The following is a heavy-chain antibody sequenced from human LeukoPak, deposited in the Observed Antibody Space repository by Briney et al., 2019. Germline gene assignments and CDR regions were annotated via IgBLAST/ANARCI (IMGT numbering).Heavy chain of an antibody. CDR3: AGSPQRLVTTHPYYYYYGMDV. J-gene: IGHJ6*02. D-gene: IGHD4-17*01. V-gene: IGHV3-48*03. Sequence: GGSLRLSCAASGFTFSSYEMNWVRQAPGKGLEWVSYISSSGSTIYYASSLKARFTISRDNAQNSPYLQMNSLRAEDTAVYYCAGSPQRLVTTHPYYYYYGMDVWGQGTTVTVSS. CDR1: GFTFSSYE. CDR2: ISSSGSTI.